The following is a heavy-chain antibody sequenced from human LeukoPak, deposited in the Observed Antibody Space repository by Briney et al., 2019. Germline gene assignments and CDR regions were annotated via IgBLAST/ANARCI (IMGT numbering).Heavy chain of an antibody. V-gene: IGHV3-23*01. J-gene: IGHJ5*02. Sequence: GGSLRLSCAASGFTFSSYAMSWVRQAPGKGLEWVSAISGSGGSTYYADSVKGRFTISRDDSENTLYLQMNSLRAEDTAVYYCAKVDSGWYRNWFDPWGQGTLVTVSS. CDR2: ISGSGGST. CDR1: GFTFSSYA. CDR3: AKVDSGWYRNWFDP. D-gene: IGHD6-19*01.